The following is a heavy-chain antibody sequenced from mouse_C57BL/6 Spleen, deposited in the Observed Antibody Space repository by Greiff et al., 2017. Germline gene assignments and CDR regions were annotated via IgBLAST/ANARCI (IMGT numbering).Heavy chain of an antibody. J-gene: IGHJ3*01. CDR3: AKDGYYGFSY. D-gene: IGHD2-3*01. V-gene: IGHV1-52*01. CDR2: IDPSDSET. Sequence: QVQLKQPGAELVRPGSSVKLSCKASGYTFTSYWMHWVKQRPIQGLEWIGNIDPSDSETHYNQKFKDKATLTVDKSSSTAYMQLSSLNSEDSAVYYCAKDGYYGFSYWGQGTLVTVSA. CDR1: GYTFTSYW.